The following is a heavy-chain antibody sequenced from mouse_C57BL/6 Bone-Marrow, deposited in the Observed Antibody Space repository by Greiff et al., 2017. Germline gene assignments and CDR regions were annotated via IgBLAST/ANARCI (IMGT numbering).Heavy chain of an antibody. V-gene: IGHV5-17*01. CDR3: SRPPPYYYAMYY. CDR2: ISSGSSNS. Sequence: EVKLMESGGGLVRPGGSLKLSCAASGFTFSDYGMHWVRQAPEKGLEWVAYISSGSSNSYYADTVKGRFTFTRDQAKNTLFLQMTILRSDDTAMYYCSRPPPYYYAMYYWGQGTSVTVSS. J-gene: IGHJ4*01. CDR1: GFTFSDYG.